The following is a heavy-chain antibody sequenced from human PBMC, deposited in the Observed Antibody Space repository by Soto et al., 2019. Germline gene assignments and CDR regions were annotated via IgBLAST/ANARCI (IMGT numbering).Heavy chain of an antibody. CDR3: ARHSGTDYTGSGSNSWFDP. D-gene: IGHD3-10*01. CDR1: GGSVSSSSYY. Sequence: QPQLQESGPGLVRPSETLSLTCTVSGGSVSSSSYYWGWIRQPPGKGLEWIGSIYYSGFTYSNVSLKSQVTLSVDKANNQFSLKVNDVTAADTAVYYCARHSGTDYTGSGSNSWFDPWGQVTLVNVSS. V-gene: IGHV4-39*01. CDR2: IYYSGFT. J-gene: IGHJ5*02.